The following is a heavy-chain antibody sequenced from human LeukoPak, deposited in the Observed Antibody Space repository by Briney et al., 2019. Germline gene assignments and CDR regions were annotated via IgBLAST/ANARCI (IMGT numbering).Heavy chain of an antibody. CDR3: ARVRRDGCNRSYWYFDL. CDR1: GGSFSGYY. Sequence: PSETLSLTCAVYGGSFSGYYWSWIRQPPGKGLEWIGEINHSGSTNYNPSLKSRVTISVDTSKNQFSLKLSSVTAADTAVYYCARVRRDGCNRSYWYFDLWGRGTLVTVSS. V-gene: IGHV4-34*01. CDR2: INHSGST. J-gene: IGHJ2*01. D-gene: IGHD5-24*01.